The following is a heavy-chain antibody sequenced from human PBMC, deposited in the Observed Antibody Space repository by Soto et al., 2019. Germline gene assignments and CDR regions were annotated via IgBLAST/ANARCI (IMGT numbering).Heavy chain of an antibody. V-gene: IGHV1-2*02. Sequence: QGQLVQSGAEVKEPGDSVRVSCEASGYTFTAYYIHWVRQAPGQGLEWMGWINPKFGDTTYAQDFQGRVSMTRDMSISTVYMELSSLTSDDTAIYYCARNMDYYYGRGSGNGHGVWGQGTTVTVFS. D-gene: IGHD3-10*02. J-gene: IGHJ6*02. CDR2: INPKFGDT. CDR3: ARNMDYYYGRGSGNGHGV. CDR1: GYTFTAYY.